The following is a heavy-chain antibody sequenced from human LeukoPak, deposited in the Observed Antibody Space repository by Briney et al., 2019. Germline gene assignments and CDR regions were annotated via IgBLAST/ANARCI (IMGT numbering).Heavy chain of an antibody. J-gene: IGHJ4*02. D-gene: IGHD3-10*01. CDR3: ARGELTLVRGVLTY. V-gene: IGHV3-64*01. Sequence: FSGASRFTFSSYAMHWARQAPGKGLEYVSGISTDGGTTYYSNSVKGRFTISRDNSENTLSLQMGSLRAEDTAVYYCARGELTLVRGVLTYWGPGTLVTASS. CDR1: RFTFSSYA. CDR2: ISTDGGTT.